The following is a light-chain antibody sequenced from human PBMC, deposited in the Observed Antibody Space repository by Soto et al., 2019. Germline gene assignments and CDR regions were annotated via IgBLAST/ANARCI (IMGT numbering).Light chain of an antibody. J-gene: IGKJ3*01. CDR2: AAS. V-gene: IGKV1-39*01. Sequence: DIQMTQSPSSLSASVGDRVTITCRASQSITNSLNWYQHKPGKAPTLVVYAASSLQSGVPSSFSGSGSWTDFTLTISSLQPEDFATYFCHQGHSMPFTFGPGTKVDIK. CDR3: HQGHSMPFT. CDR1: QSITNS.